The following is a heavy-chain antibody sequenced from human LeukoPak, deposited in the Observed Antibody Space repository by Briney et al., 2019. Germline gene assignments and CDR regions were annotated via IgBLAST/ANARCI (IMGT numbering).Heavy chain of an antibody. CDR3: AREDPQTTVPEGMDV. CDR1: GGSNSYYY. V-gene: IGHV4-59*01. D-gene: IGHD4-17*01. CDR2: IYYSGTT. J-gene: IGHJ6*02. Sequence: SSETLSLTCTVSGGSNSYYYWSWIRQSPGKGLEWIGYIYYSGTTNYNPSLKSRVTISVDTSKNQFSLRLRSVTAADTAVYYCAREDPQTTVPEGMDVWGQGTTVTVSS.